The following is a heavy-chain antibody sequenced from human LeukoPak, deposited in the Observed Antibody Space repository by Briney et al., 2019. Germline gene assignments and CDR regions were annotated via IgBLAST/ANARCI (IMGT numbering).Heavy chain of an antibody. Sequence: SETLSLTCAVYGGSFSGYYWSWIRQPPGKGLEWIGEINHSGSTNYNPSLKSRVTISVDTSKNQFSLELRSVTAADTAVYYCARAYYSTSWFPHWGQGALVTVSS. J-gene: IGHJ5*02. CDR3: ARAYYSTSWFPH. CDR2: INHSGST. V-gene: IGHV4-34*01. D-gene: IGHD3-10*01. CDR1: GGSFSGYY.